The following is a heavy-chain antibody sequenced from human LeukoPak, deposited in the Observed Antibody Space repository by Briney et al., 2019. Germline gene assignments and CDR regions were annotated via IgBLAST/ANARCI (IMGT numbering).Heavy chain of an antibody. Sequence: GGSLRLSCAASGFTFSTYDMYWVRQAPGKGLECVASISRNSGASTYYAASVKGRFTISRDNSRSTLYLQMNSLRADDTAVYYCSKKGQNGDYGKPDWGQGTLVTVSS. D-gene: IGHD4-17*01. CDR2: ISRNSGAST. CDR1: GFTFSTYD. J-gene: IGHJ4*02. CDR3: SKKGQNGDYGKPD. V-gene: IGHV3-23*01.